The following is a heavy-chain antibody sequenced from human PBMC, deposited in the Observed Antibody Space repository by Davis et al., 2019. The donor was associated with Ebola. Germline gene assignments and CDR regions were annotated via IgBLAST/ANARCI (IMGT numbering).Heavy chain of an antibody. Sequence: AASVKVSCKASGGTFSSYAISWVRQAPGQGLEWMGGIIPIFGTANYAQKFQGRVTITADESTSTAYMELSSLRSDDTAVYYCARVGKLDSFDYWGQGTLVTVSS. V-gene: IGHV1-69*13. CDR1: GGTFSSYA. D-gene: IGHD1-1*01. CDR2: IIPIFGTA. J-gene: IGHJ4*02. CDR3: ARVGKLDSFDY.